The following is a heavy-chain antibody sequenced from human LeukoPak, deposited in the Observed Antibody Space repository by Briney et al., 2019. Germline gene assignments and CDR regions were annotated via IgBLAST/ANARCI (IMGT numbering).Heavy chain of an antibody. V-gene: IGHV1-2*02. CDR2: IYPNNDGT. Sequence: ASVKVSCKASGYTFTDYYIHWVRQAPGQGLEWMGWIYPNNDGTNYAQKFQGRVTMTRDTSISTAYMELRWLRSDDTAVYYCARENYSSEGLIDPWGQGTLVTVSS. CDR3: ARENYSSEGLIDP. CDR1: GYTFTDYY. J-gene: IGHJ5*02. D-gene: IGHD6-25*01.